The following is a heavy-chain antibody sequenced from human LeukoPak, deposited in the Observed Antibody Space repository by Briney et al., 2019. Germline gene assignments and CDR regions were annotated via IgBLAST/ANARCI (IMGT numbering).Heavy chain of an antibody. CDR1: GFTFSSYA. V-gene: IGHV3-23*01. CDR2: ISGSSTST. Sequence: GGSLRLSCAASGFTFSSYALSWVRQAPGKGLEWVSIISGSSTSTYYADSVRGRFTISRDNSKNTLYLQMNSLRAEDTAVYYCAKSASRYYFDYWGQGTLVSVSP. J-gene: IGHJ4*02. CDR3: AKSASRYYFDY.